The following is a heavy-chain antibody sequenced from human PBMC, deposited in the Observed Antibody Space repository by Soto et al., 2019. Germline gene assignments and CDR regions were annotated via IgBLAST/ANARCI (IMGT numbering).Heavy chain of an antibody. CDR1: GVALRSPRIY. V-gene: IGHV4-61*01. J-gene: IGHJ5*02. Sequence: XGTLSLSCAVSGVALRSPRIYWSWIRQPPGMGLEWVGYIYYTGSSNDNPALRSLVTISLDTTKKQFLLKTSPVTAADTAVYYCARAFCGGASYSTGYLDPRGQGALVTVSS. D-gene: IGHD2-21*02. CDR3: ARAFCGGASYSTGYLDP. CDR2: IYYTGSS.